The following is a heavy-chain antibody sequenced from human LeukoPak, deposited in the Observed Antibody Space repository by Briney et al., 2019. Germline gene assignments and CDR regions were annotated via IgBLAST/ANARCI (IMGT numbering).Heavy chain of an antibody. CDR3: STTQSSSWYIFDY. J-gene: IGHJ4*02. Sequence: GGSLRLSCAASGFTFSSYAMSWVRQAPGKGLEWVGRIKSKTNGGTTDYAAPVRGRFTISRDDSKNTVHLQMNSLKTEDTAVYYCSTTQSSSWYIFDYWGQGTLVTVSS. CDR2: IKSKTNGGTT. V-gene: IGHV3-15*01. CDR1: GFTFSSYA. D-gene: IGHD6-13*01.